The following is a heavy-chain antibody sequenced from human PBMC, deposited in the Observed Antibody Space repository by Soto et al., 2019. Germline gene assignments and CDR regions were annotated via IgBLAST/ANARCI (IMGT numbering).Heavy chain of an antibody. D-gene: IGHD4-17*01. CDR3: ARENYGDAFDF. Sequence: PGGSLRLSCAASGFTVTNYEMSWVRQAPGKGLEWVSYINSGGTSIKYADSVKGRFTISRGNARNSLYLQMNSLRDEDTAVYYCARENYGDAFDFWGQGALVTVSS. CDR1: GFTVTNYE. J-gene: IGHJ4*02. V-gene: IGHV3-48*03. CDR2: INSGGTSI.